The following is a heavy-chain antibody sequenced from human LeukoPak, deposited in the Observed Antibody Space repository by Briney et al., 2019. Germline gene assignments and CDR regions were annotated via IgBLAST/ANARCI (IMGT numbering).Heavy chain of an antibody. Sequence: SETLSLTCTVSGGSISTSSYYWGWIRQPPGKGLEWIGSIYYSGSTYYNPSLKSRVTISVDTSKNQFSLKLSSVTAADTAVYYCARDNNIVVVVADPDAFDIWGQGTMVTVSS. D-gene: IGHD2-15*01. CDR2: IYYSGST. CDR1: GGSISTSSYY. CDR3: ARDNNIVVVVADPDAFDI. J-gene: IGHJ3*02. V-gene: IGHV4-39*07.